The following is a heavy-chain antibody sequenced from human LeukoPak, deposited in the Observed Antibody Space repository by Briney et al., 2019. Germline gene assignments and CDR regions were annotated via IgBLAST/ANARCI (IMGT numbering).Heavy chain of an antibody. CDR1: GGSISSYY. J-gene: IGHJ3*02. CDR2: IYYSGST. CDR3: ARHSKTFGWYPTHAFDI. V-gene: IGHV4-59*08. Sequence: SETLSLTCTVSGGSISSYYWSWIRQPPGKGLEWIGYIYYSGSTNYNPSLKSRVTISVDTSKNQFSQKLSSVTAADTAVYYCARHSKTFGWYPTHAFDIWGQGTMVTVSS. D-gene: IGHD2-15*01.